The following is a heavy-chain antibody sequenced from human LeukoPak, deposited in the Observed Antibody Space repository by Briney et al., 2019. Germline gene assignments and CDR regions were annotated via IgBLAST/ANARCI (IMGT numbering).Heavy chain of an antibody. V-gene: IGHV3-30*18. CDR1: GFTFSSYG. J-gene: IGHJ4*02. Sequence: GRSLRLSCAASGFTFSSYGMHWVRQAPGKGLEWVAVISYDGSNKYYADSVKGRFTISRDNSKNTLYLQMNSLRAEDTAVYYCAKDRDSSGYYRREYYFDYWGQGTLVTVSS. CDR3: AKDRDSSGYYRREYYFDY. D-gene: IGHD3-22*01. CDR2: ISYDGSNK.